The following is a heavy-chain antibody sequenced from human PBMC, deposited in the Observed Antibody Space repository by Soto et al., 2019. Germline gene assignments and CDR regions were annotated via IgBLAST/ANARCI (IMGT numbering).Heavy chain of an antibody. J-gene: IGHJ4*02. CDR3: ARTVVLMVYATGYFDY. Sequence: SETLSLTCAVYGGSFSGYYWSWIRQPPGKGLEWIGEINHSGSTNYNPSLKSRVTISVDTSKNQFSLKLSSVTAADTAVYYCARTVVLMVYATGYFDYWGQGTLVTVSS. CDR2: INHSGST. CDR1: GGSFSGYY. V-gene: IGHV4-34*01. D-gene: IGHD2-8*01.